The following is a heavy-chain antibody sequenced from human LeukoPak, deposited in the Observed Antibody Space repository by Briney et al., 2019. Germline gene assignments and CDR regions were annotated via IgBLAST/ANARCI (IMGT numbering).Heavy chain of an antibody. CDR2: MNEYGGDI. V-gene: IGHV3-7*01. D-gene: IGHD2-8*01. Sequence: GGSLRLACTASGFIVSNDYMTWVRQAPGKGLEWVTHMNEYGGDIFYVDSVKDRFTISRDNAKNSLYLQMNSLRVEDTAVYFCARPRGCNSGRCNNFDYWGQGTLVTVSS. J-gene: IGHJ4*01. CDR3: ARPRGCNSGRCNNFDY. CDR1: GFIVSNDY.